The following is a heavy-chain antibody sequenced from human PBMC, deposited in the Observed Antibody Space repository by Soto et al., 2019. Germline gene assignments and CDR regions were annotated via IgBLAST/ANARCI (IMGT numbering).Heavy chain of an antibody. CDR2: ISGSGGST. J-gene: IGHJ3*02. D-gene: IGHD3-9*01. V-gene: IGHV3-23*01. CDR3: ASPHGYYDILTGYRPDAFDI. CDR1: AFTFSNYA. Sequence: PGGSLRLSCAASAFTFSNYAMSWVRQAPGKGLEWVSAISGSGGSTYYADSVKGRFTISRDNSKNTLYLQMNSLRAEDTAVYYCASPHGYYDILTGYRPDAFDIWGQGTMVTVSS.